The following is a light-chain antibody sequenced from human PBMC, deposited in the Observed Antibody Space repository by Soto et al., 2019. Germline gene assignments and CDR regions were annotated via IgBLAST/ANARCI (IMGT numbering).Light chain of an antibody. CDR1: QSVSNNY. J-gene: IGKJ1*01. V-gene: IGKV3-20*01. CDR3: QQYGSSGT. CDR2: GAS. Sequence: EIVLRQSPGTLSLSPGERATLSCRASQSVSNNYLAWYQQKPGQAPRLLIYGASNRATGIPDRVSGSGSGTDFTLTINRLEPEDFAVYYCQQYGSSGTFGQETKVDIK.